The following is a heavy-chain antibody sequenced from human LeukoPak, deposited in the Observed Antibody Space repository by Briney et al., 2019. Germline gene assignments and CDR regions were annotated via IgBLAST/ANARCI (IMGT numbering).Heavy chain of an antibody. D-gene: IGHD2-15*01. J-gene: IGHJ4*02. CDR1: GGSIKSSSYY. Sequence: SETLSLTCTVSGGSIKSSSYYWAWIRQPPGKGLELIGTIYYSGSTYHNPSPKSRVTISIDTSKNQFSLRLSSVTAADTAVYYCATNTMVAATFFDYWGQGTLVTVSS. CDR2: IYYSGST. CDR3: ATNTMVAATFFDY. V-gene: IGHV4-39*07.